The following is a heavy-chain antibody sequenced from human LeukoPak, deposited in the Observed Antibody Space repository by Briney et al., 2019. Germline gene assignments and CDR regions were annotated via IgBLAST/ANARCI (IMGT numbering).Heavy chain of an antibody. CDR2: IKKDGSEK. J-gene: IGHJ4*02. CDR3: TRGGRYTSYYWQY. D-gene: IGHD1-26*01. Sequence: GGSLRLSCVASELIFSDLSMTWVRHSRGKGPEWVATIKKDGSEKYYVDSVKGRFTISRDNAENTLYLHMTSLRADDTAVYYCTRGGRYTSYYWQYWGPGTLVTVSS. CDR1: ELIFSDLS. V-gene: IGHV3-7*01.